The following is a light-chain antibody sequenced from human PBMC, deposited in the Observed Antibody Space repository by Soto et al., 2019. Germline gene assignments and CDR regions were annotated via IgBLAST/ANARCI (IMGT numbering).Light chain of an antibody. CDR3: HQSYTTPPFT. CDR1: QSVSSY. CDR2: EAS. V-gene: IGKV1-39*01. J-gene: IGKJ3*01. Sequence: DIQMTQSPSPLSASVGDRVDITCRTSQSVSSYLNWYQAKPGKAPKLLIYEASSLESGVPSRFSGSGSGTDFTLTISSLQPEDSATYYCHQSYTTPPFTFGPGTRVDI.